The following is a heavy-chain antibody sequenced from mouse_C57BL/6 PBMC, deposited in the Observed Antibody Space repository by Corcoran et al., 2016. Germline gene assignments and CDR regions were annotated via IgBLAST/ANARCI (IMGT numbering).Heavy chain of an antibody. Sequence: EVQLQQSGPELVKPGASVKIPCKASGYTFTDYTMDWVKQSHGKSLEWIGDINPNNGGTIYNQKFKGKATLTVDKSSSTAYMELRSLTSEDTAVDYCARHGSRRFYFDYWGQGTTLTVSS. CDR3: ARHGSRRFYFDY. D-gene: IGHD1-1*01. CDR1: GYTFTDYT. CDR2: INPNNGGT. J-gene: IGHJ2*01. V-gene: IGHV1-18*01.